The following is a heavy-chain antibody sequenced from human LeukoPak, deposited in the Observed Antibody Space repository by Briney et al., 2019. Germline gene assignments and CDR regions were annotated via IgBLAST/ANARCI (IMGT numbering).Heavy chain of an antibody. CDR1: GYTFTDYY. D-gene: IGHD3-3*01. CDR2: INPKNGGT. CDR3: AKGADAMRFLQWFTLYFDY. V-gene: IGHV1-2*02. J-gene: IGHJ4*02. Sequence: ASVKVSCKSSGYTFTDYYLHWVRQAPGQGLEWMGWINPKNGGTTYAQKFQGRVTMTRDTSINTGYMELTRLKSDDTAVYYCAKGADAMRFLQWFTLYFDYWGQGARVTVSS.